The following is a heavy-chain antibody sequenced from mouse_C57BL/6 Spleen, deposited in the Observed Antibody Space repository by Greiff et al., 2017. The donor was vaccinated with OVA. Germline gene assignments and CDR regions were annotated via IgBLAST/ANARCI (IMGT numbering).Heavy chain of an antibody. CDR3: ARWDDGYGFDY. Sequence: VKLVESGAELARPGASVKMSCKASGYTFTSYTMHWVKQRPGQGLEWIGYINPSSGYTKYNQKFKDKATLTADKSSSTAYMQLSSLTSEDSAVYYCARWDDGYGFDYWGQGTTLTVSS. V-gene: IGHV1-4*01. CDR1: GYTFTSYT. D-gene: IGHD2-3*01. CDR2: INPSSGYT. J-gene: IGHJ2*01.